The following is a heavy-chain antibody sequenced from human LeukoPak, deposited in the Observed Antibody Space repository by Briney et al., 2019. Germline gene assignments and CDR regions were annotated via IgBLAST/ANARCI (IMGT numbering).Heavy chain of an antibody. Sequence: GGSLRLSCAASGFTFDDYAMHWVRQAPGKGLEWVSGISWNSGSIGYADSVKGRFTISRDNAKNSLYLQMNSLRAEDTAVYYCARGLSSGWNPFDYWGQGTLVTVSS. CDR1: GFTFDDYA. CDR3: ARGLSSGWNPFDY. J-gene: IGHJ4*02. V-gene: IGHV3-9*01. D-gene: IGHD6-19*01. CDR2: ISWNSGSI.